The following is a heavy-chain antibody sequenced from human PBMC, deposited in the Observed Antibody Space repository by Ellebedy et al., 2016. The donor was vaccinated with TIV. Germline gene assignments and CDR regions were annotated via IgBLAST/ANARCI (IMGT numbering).Heavy chain of an antibody. Sequence: GESLKISCAASGFSFRSYWMSWVRQAPGKGLEWVANIYQDGSDQYYADSVKGRFTISRDNAKNSLYLHLSSLKAEDTAVYFCARRGSYGDYAVQVDNRLDFWGQGTLVTVSS. CDR2: IYQDGSDQ. J-gene: IGHJ5*01. CDR3: ARRGSYGDYAVQVDNRLDF. D-gene: IGHD4-17*01. CDR1: GFSFRSYW. V-gene: IGHV3-7*01.